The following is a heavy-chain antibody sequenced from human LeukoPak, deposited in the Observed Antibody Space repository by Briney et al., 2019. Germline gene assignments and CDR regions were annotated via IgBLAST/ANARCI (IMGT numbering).Heavy chain of an antibody. J-gene: IGHJ5*02. V-gene: IGHV3-23*01. D-gene: IGHD6-19*01. Sequence: GGSLRLSCAASGFPFSTYAMGWVRQAPGKGLEWVSTIHGATYYADSVRGRFTISKDNSKNTLYLQMTSLRADDTALYYCAKGYSSGWYAFDPWGQGTLVTVSS. CDR1: GFPFSTYA. CDR3: AKGYSSGWYAFDP. CDR2: IHGAT.